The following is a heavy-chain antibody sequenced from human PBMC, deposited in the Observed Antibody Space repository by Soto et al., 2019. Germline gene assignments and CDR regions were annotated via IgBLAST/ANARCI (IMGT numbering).Heavy chain of an antibody. Sequence: QVQLVQSGAEVKKPGASVKVSCKASGYTFTSYGIGWVRQAPGQGLEWSGWISAYHVNTNYAQNLQGRGTQTTDRATSTAYTGLRSVGSDYTAVYYCARAGRSGYYLDYCGQGTLVTVAS. J-gene: IGHJ4*02. CDR3: ARAGRSGYYLDY. CDR1: GYTFTSYG. V-gene: IGHV1-18*01. D-gene: IGHD3-3*01. CDR2: ISAYHVNT.